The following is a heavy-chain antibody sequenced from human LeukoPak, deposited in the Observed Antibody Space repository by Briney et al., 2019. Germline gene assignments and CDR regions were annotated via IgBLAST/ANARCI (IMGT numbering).Heavy chain of an antibody. CDR3: ARVGRGNQYRRTLYN. Sequence: SETLSLTCAVYSGSFSDQYWSWLRQSPGTGLEWIGEINHSGSANYNPSLKSRVIISVDTSKNHFSLRLSSLTAADPAVYYCARVGRGNQYRRTLYNWRQGPLVPVSS. V-gene: IGHV4-34*01. J-gene: IGHJ4*02. D-gene: IGHD2-2*02. CDR1: SGSFSDQY. CDR2: INHSGSA.